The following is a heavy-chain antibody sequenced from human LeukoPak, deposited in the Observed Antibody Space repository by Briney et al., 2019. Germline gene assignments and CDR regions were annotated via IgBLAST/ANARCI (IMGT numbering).Heavy chain of an antibody. CDR2: ISYDGSNK. D-gene: IGHD3-3*01. CDR3: ARGGFFWSGYHFDY. Sequence: TGGSVTLSCAASVFSFSSNMMDWVRHAPGKGLEWLGVISYDGSNKNYADSVKGRLTISRDNSKNTLYLQMNSLRAEDTAVYYCARGGFFWSGYHFDYWGQGTLVTVSS. V-gene: IGHV3-30*03. CDR1: VFSFSSNM. J-gene: IGHJ4*02.